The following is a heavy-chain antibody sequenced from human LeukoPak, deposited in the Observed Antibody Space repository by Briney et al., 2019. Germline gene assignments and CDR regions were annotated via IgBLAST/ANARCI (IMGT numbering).Heavy chain of an antibody. J-gene: IGHJ4*02. CDR2: ISSSSSTI. CDR3: ARELSRGGGGY. Sequence: GGSLRLSCAASGFTFSSYAMSWVRQAPGKGLEWVSYISSSSSTIYYADSVKGRFTISRDNAKNSLYLQMNSLRAEDTAVYYCARELSRGGGGYWGQGTLVTVSS. V-gene: IGHV3-48*04. CDR1: GFTFSSYA. D-gene: IGHD2-15*01.